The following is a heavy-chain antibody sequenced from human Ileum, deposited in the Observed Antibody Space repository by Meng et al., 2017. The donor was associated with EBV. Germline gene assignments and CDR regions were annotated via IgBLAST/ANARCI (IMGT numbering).Heavy chain of an antibody. J-gene: IGHJ4*02. V-gene: IGHV3-21*02. CDR3: TRGINNDF. CDR2: ISGSSTYL. D-gene: IGHD2-21*01. Sequence: VQLVGSGGGLVKPGGSLRLSCTASGFTFSAYTMNWVRQAPGKGLEWVSSISGSSTYLYYAESLKGRFTISRDNAKNSLYLQMTSLRAEDTAVYYCTRGINNDFWGQGTLVTVSS. CDR1: GFTFSAYT.